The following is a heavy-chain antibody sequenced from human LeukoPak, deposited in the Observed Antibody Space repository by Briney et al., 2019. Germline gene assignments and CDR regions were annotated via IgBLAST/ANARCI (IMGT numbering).Heavy chain of an antibody. CDR3: ASLSSSWPPPSRYYYYMDV. V-gene: IGHV1-2*02. CDR2: INPNSGGT. Sequence: GASVKVSCKASGYTFTGYYMHWVRQAPGQGLEWMGWINPNSGGTNYAQKFQGRVTMTRDTSISTAYMEMSRLRTDDTAVYYCASLSSSWPPPSRYYYYMDVWGKGTTVTVSS. J-gene: IGHJ6*03. D-gene: IGHD6-13*01. CDR1: GYTFTGYY.